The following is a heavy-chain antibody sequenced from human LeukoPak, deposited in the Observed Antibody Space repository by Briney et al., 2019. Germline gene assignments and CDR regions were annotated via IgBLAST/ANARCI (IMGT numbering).Heavy chain of an antibody. CDR3: ARSGSYSPYYFDY. CDR1: GGSISSGGYY. Sequence: SETLSLTCTVSGGSISSGGYYWSWIRQHPGKGLEWIGYIYYSGSTYYNPSLKSRVTISVDTSKNQFSLKLSSVTAADTAVYYCARSGSYSPYYFDYWGRGTLVTVSS. J-gene: IGHJ4*02. CDR2: IYYSGST. D-gene: IGHD1-26*01. V-gene: IGHV4-31*03.